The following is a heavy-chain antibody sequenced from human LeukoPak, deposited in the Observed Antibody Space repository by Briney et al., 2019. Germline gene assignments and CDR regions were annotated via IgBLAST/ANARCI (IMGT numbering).Heavy chain of an antibody. J-gene: IGHJ4*02. CDR3: ARDLGRGGYDSSGYEY. CDR2: MNPNSGNT. D-gene: IGHD3-22*01. V-gene: IGHV1-8*01. Sequence: ASVKVSCKASGYTFTSYDINWVRQATGQGLEWMGWMNPNSGNTNYAQKFQGRVTMTRDTSISTAYMELSRLRSDDTAVYYCARDLGRGGYDSSGYEYWGQGTLVTVSS. CDR1: GYTFTSYD.